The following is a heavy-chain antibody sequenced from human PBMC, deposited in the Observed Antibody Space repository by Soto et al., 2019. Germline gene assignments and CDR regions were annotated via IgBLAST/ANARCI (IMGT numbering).Heavy chain of an antibody. D-gene: IGHD3-16*02. CDR2: IYYSGST. CDR3: ARAVAYYDYIWGSYRTFDY. Sequence: PSETLSLTCTVSGGSISSSSYYWGWIRQPPGKGLEWIGSIYYSGSTYYNPSLKSRVTISVDTSKNQFSLKLSSVTAADTAVYYCARAVAYYDYIWGSYRTFDYWGQGTLVTVSS. J-gene: IGHJ4*02. CDR1: GGSISSSSYY. V-gene: IGHV4-39*01.